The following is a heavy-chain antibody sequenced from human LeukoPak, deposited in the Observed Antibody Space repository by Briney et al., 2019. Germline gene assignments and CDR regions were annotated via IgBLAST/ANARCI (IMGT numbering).Heavy chain of an antibody. Sequence: GGSLRLSCAASGFTFSNYEMNWVRQAPGKGLEWVSYISGSGSTIYYADSVKGRFTISRDNAKDSLYLQMNSLRAEDAAVYYCARVRSGYSHENYFDYWGQGTLVTVSS. V-gene: IGHV3-48*03. CDR1: GFTFSNYE. J-gene: IGHJ4*02. D-gene: IGHD5-18*01. CDR2: ISGSGSTI. CDR3: ARVRSGYSHENYFDY.